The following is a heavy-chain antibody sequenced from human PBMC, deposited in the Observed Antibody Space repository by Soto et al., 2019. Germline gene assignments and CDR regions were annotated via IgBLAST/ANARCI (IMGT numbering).Heavy chain of an antibody. D-gene: IGHD3-10*01. J-gene: IGHJ6*02. CDR2: IYYNGYT. CDR3: ARQGFGELHGLVDV. Sequence: SETLSLTCTVSGGSISSGGYYWTWIRQYPGQGLEWIGYIYYNGYTYYNPSLISRVTISLDTSKNQFSLNLNSVTAADTALYYCARQGFGELHGLVDVWGQGTTVTVSS. V-gene: IGHV4-61*08. CDR1: GGSISSGGYY.